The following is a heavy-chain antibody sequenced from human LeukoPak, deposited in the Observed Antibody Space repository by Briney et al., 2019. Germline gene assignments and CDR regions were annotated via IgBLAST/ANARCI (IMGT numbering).Heavy chain of an antibody. CDR2: IWYDGSNK. J-gene: IGHJ5*02. Sequence: GGSLRLSCAASGFTFSSYAMHWVRQAPGKGLEWVAFIWYDGSNKDYTDSVKGRFTISRDNAKNMVYLQMNSLRGEDTAVYYCARENFDPWGQGTQVTVSS. V-gene: IGHV3-33*01. CDR3: ARENFDP. CDR1: GFTFSSYA.